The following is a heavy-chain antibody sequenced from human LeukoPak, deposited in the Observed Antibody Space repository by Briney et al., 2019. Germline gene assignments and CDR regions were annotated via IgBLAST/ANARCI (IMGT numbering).Heavy chain of an antibody. Sequence: PSETLSLTCTVSRGSNSSSSYYWGWIRPPPGRALEWLGCIYYSGSTYYNPPLKSRVTISVDTSKKPFSLKLSSVTAADTAVYYCARLSDYYGSGSYLDYWGEGTLVTVSS. V-gene: IGHV4-39*01. CDR2: IYYSGST. J-gene: IGHJ4*02. CDR1: RGSNSSSSYY. CDR3: ARLSDYYGSGSYLDY. D-gene: IGHD3-10*01.